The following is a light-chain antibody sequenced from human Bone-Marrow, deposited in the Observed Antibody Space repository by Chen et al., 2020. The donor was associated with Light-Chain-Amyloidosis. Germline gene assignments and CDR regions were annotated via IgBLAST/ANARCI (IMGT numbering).Light chain of an antibody. V-gene: IGLV3-21*02. CDR1: NIGSTS. J-gene: IGLJ3*02. CDR3: QVWERGGERPV. CDR2: DDS. Sequence: SYVLTQPSSVSVAPGQTATIACGGNNIGSTSVHWYQQTPGEAPLLVVYDDSDRPSGIPERWAGANSGNTATLTIRRGEAGEEADEYGQVWERGGERPVCGGGTELTVL.